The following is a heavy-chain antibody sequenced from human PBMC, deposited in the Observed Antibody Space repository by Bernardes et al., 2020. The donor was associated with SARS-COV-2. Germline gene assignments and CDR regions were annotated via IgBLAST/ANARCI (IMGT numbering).Heavy chain of an antibody. CDR3: ARSRDILNWFDP. CDR1: GYSFTSNW. J-gene: IGHJ5*02. V-gene: IGHV5-51*01. Sequence: GESLKISCKGSGYSFTSNWIGWVRQMPGKGLEWMGIIYPGDSDTRYSPSFQGQVTISADKSTSTAYLQWSSLKASDTAIYFCARSRDILNWFDPWGQGTLVTVSS. CDR2: IYPGDSDT.